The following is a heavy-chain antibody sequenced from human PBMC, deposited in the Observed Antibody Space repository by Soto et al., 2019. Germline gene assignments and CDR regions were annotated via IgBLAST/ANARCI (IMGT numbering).Heavy chain of an antibody. J-gene: IGHJ4*02. CDR3: ARGFRVMVYAIRGVPQFDY. CDR1: GGSFSGYY. CDR2: INHSGST. D-gene: IGHD2-8*01. V-gene: IGHV4-34*01. Sequence: SETLSLTCAVYGGSFSGYYWSWIRQPPGKGLEWIGEINHSGSTNYNPSLKSRVTISVDTSKNQFSLKLSSVTAADTAVYYCARGFRVMVYAIRGVPQFDYWGQGTLVTVSS.